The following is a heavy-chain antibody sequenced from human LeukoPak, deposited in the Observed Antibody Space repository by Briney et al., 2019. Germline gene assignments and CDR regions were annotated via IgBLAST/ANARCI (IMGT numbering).Heavy chain of an antibody. Sequence: GASVKVSCKASGYTFTSYGISWVRQAPGQGLEGMGWISAYNGNTNYAQKLQGRVTMATDTSTSTAYMELRSLRSDDTAVYYCARGSVFDCSSTICYNLRFDPWGQGTLVTVSS. CDR1: GYTFTSYG. V-gene: IGHV1-18*01. CDR3: ARGSVFDCSSTICYNLRFDP. D-gene: IGHD2-2*01. J-gene: IGHJ5*02. CDR2: ISAYNGNT.